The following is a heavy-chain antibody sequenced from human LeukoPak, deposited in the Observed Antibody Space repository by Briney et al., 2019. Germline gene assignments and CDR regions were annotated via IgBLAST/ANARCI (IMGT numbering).Heavy chain of an antibody. CDR3: ALRNYDFWSGYDP. CDR2: IIPIFGTA. Sequence: GGSLRLSCAASGFTFSSYAISWVRQAPGQGLEWMGGIIPIFGTANYAQKFQGRVTITADESTSTAYMELSSLRSEDTAVYYCALRNYDFWSGYDPWGQGTLVTVSS. D-gene: IGHD3-3*01. J-gene: IGHJ5*02. V-gene: IGHV1-69*01. CDR1: GFTFSSYA.